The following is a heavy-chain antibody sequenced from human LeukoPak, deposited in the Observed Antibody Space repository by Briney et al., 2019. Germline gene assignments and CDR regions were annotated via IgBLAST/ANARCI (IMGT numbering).Heavy chain of an antibody. D-gene: IGHD6-13*01. Sequence: GGSLRLSCAASGFTFSSYAMHWVRQAPGKGLEWVAVISYDGSNKYYADSVKGRFTISRDNSKNTLYLQMNSLRAEDTAVYYCAKGGLGLIAAAALSFDYWGQGTLVTVSS. J-gene: IGHJ4*02. CDR1: GFTFSSYA. V-gene: IGHV3-30-3*01. CDR2: ISYDGSNK. CDR3: AKGGLGLIAAAALSFDY.